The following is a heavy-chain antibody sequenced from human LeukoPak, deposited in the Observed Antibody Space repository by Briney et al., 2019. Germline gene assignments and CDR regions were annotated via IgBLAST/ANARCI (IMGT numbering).Heavy chain of an antibody. Sequence: PSETLSLTCTVSSYSISSGSYWGWIRQPPGKGLEWIGSMHHSGSTYYNPSLKSRVTISVDTSKNQFSLNLASVTAADTAMYYCARAFGVVVYFDYWGQGTLVTVSS. V-gene: IGHV4-38-2*02. D-gene: IGHD3-3*01. CDR3: ARAFGVVVYFDY. J-gene: IGHJ4*02. CDR1: SYSISSGSY. CDR2: MHHSGST.